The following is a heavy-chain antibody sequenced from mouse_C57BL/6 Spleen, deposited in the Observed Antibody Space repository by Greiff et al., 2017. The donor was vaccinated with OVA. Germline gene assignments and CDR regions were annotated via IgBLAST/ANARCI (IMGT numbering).Heavy chain of an antibody. CDR1: GYTFTSYW. J-gene: IGHJ2*01. CDR3: AREDYYGSGGDY. D-gene: IGHD1-1*01. CDR2: IYPSDSET. V-gene: IGHV1-61*01. Sequence: QVQLKQAGAELVRPGSSVKLSCKASGYTFTSYWMDWVKQRPGQGLEWIGNIYPSDSETHYNQKFKDKATLTVDKSSSTAYMQLSSLTSEDSAVYYCAREDYYGSGGDYWGQGTTLTVSS.